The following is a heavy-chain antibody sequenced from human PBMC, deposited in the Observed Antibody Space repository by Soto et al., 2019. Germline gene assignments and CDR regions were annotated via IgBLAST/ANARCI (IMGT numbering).Heavy chain of an antibody. CDR1: GGSISSGGYS. CDR3: AAGGGLPRYY. CDR2: IYHSGST. D-gene: IGHD5-12*01. J-gene: IGHJ4*02. V-gene: IGHV4-30-2*01. Sequence: QLQLQESGSGLVKPSQTLSLTCAVSGGSISSGGYSWSWIRQPPGKGLEWIGYIYHSGSTYYNPTLKSRVTIAGDRSKTQFSLKLSSVTAADTAVYYCAAGGGLPRYYWGQGTLVTVSS.